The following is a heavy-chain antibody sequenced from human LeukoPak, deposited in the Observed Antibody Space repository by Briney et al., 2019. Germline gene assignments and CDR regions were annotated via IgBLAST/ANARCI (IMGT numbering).Heavy chain of an antibody. CDR1: GGSISSRY. Sequence: SETLSLTCTVSGGSISSRYWSWIRQPPGKGLEWIGYIYYSGSTNYNPSLKSRVTISVDTSKNQFSLKLSSVTAADTAVYYCARVKVNYYDSSGYYYFDYWGQGTLVTVSS. D-gene: IGHD3-22*01. J-gene: IGHJ4*02. CDR3: ARVKVNYYDSSGYYYFDY. V-gene: IGHV4-59*11. CDR2: IYYSGST.